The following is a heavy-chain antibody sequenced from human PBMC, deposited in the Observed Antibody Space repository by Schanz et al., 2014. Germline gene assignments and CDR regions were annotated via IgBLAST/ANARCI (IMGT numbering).Heavy chain of an antibody. Sequence: QVQLQESGPGLAKPSQTLSLTCTVSGASISSRDFYWSWIRQFPGKGLEWIGYISYSGSTSFNPSLKSRLTMSVDTSKNQCAPRLSSMTAADAAVYYCARHGGIAYYPMEVWGQGTTVTVSS. J-gene: IGHJ6*02. CDR3: ARHGGIAYYPMEV. CDR1: GASISSRDFY. CDR2: ISYSGST. D-gene: IGHD2-21*01. V-gene: IGHV4-31*03.